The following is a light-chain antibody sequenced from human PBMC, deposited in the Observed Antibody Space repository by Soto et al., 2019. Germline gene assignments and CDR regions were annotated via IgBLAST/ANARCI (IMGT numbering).Light chain of an antibody. V-gene: IGKV1-39*01. CDR2: AAS. CDR3: QQSYITPLT. CDR1: QSISTY. Sequence: DIQMTQSPSSLSASVGDRVTIACRASQSISTYLNWYYQKPGKAPKLLIYAASSLQRGVPSRFSGSGSGTDFTLTINSLQPEDFATYYCQQSYITPLTFGQGTKVDIK. J-gene: IGKJ2*01.